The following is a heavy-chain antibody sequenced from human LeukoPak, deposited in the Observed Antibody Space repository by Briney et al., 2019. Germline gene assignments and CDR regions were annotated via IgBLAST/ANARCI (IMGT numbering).Heavy chain of an antibody. CDR3: ARAGGWDGDYGQVDY. V-gene: IGHV4-30-2*01. Sequence: SETLSLTCAVSGGSISSGGYSWSWLRQPPGKGLEWIGYIYHSGSTYYNPSLKSRVTISVDRSKNQFSLKLSSVTAADTAVYYCARAGGWDGDYGQVDYWGQGTLVTVSS. CDR1: GGSISSGGYS. CDR2: IYHSGST. D-gene: IGHD4-17*01. J-gene: IGHJ4*02.